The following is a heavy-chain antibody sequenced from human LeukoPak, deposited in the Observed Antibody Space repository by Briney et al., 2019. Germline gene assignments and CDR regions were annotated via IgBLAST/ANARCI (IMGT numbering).Heavy chain of an antibody. Sequence: SETLSLTCTVSGGSISSYYWSWIRQPPGKGLEWIGYIYYSGSTNYNPSLKSRVTLSVDTSKNQFSLKLTSVTAADTAVYYCARMIGSAVAGHNWFDPWGQGTLVTVSS. CDR1: GGSISSYY. D-gene: IGHD6-19*01. J-gene: IGHJ5*02. V-gene: IGHV4-59*01. CDR3: ARMIGSAVAGHNWFDP. CDR2: IYYSGST.